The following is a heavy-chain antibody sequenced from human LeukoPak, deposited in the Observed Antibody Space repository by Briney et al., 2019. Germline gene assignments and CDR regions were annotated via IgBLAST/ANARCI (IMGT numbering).Heavy chain of an antibody. CDR3: ARESVVVAATGFYYYYGMDV. CDR2: INPNSGGT. CDR1: GYTFTGYY. Sequence: GASVKVSCKASGYTFTGYYMHWVRQVPGQGLEWMGWINPNSGGTNYAQKFQGRVTMTRDTSISTAYMELSRLRSDDTAVYYCARESVVVAATGFYYYYGMDVWGQGSTVTVSS. V-gene: IGHV1-2*02. D-gene: IGHD2-15*01. J-gene: IGHJ6*02.